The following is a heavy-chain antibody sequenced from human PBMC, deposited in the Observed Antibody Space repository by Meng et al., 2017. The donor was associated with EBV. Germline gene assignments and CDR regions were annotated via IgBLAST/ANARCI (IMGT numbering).Heavy chain of an antibody. V-gene: IGHV1-3*01. CDR2: INVGVGYT. D-gene: IGHD2-21*01. Sequence: QVPLLQSGAEVKNPGASVKVFCKASGYAFTSYSLHWVRQAPGQRLEWMGWINVGVGYTKYSQKFQGRVTISSDTSATTGYMELSSLRSEDTAVYYCVRGPPVGVPGPGDYWGQGTLVTVSS. CDR1: GYAFTSYS. CDR3: VRGPPVGVPGPGDY. J-gene: IGHJ4*02.